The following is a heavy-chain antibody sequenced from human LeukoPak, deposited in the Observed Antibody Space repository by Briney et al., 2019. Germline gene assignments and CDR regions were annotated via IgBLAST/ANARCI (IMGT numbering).Heavy chain of an antibody. D-gene: IGHD3-22*01. CDR1: GFTFSTTA. CDR2: ISGSGDNTVMSGSGENT. J-gene: IGHJ4*02. Sequence: GGSLRLSCAASGFTFSTTAMGWVRQAPGKGLEWLSVISGSGDNTVMSGSGENTYYADSVKGRFTISRDNSKNTLYLQMNSLRAEDTAVYYCPRKYDSSGYFDYWGQGTLVTVSS. CDR3: PRKYDSSGYFDY. V-gene: IGHV3-23*01.